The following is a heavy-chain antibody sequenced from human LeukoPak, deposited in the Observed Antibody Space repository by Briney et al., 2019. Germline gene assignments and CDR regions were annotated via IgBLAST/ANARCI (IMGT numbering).Heavy chain of an antibody. CDR2: ISPDGSSE. D-gene: IGHD2-2*01. CDR1: GFTFNIYS. J-gene: IGHJ6*02. V-gene: IGHV3-30*04. Sequence: GGSLRLPCAASGFTFNIYSMHWVRQAPGKGLEWVAVISPDGSSENYADSVRGRFTISRDNAKKTLYLQLNSLRPEDTAVYYCARCIVVIPVVRGGGYYGMDVWGQGTTVTVSS. CDR3: ARCIVVIPVVRGGGYYGMDV.